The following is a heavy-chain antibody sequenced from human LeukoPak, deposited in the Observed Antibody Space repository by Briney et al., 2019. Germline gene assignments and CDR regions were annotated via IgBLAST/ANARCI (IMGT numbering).Heavy chain of an antibody. CDR3: AKVEMATITGSADY. Sequence: GGSLRLSCAASGFTFSSYAMSWVRQAPGKGLEWVSAISGSGGSTYYADSVKGRFTISRDNSKNTLYLQMNSLRAEDTAVYYCAKVEMATITGSADYWGQGTLVTVPS. V-gene: IGHV3-23*01. D-gene: IGHD5-24*01. CDR1: GFTFSSYA. CDR2: ISGSGGST. J-gene: IGHJ4*02.